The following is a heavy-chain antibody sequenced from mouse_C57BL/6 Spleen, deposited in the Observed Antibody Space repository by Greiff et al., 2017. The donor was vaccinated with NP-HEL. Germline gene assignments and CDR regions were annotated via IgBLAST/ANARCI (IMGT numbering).Heavy chain of an antibody. D-gene: IGHD1-1*01. CDR3: ARPLDYYGSSLGYFDV. J-gene: IGHJ1*03. CDR1: GYTFTSYW. Sequence: VQLQQPGAELVKPGASVKLSCKASGYTFTSYWMQWVKQRPGQGLEWIGEIDPSDSYTNYNQKFKGKATLTVDTSSSTAYMQLSSLTSEDSAVYYCARPLDYYGSSLGYFDVWGTGTTVTVSS. CDR2: IDPSDSYT. V-gene: IGHV1-50*01.